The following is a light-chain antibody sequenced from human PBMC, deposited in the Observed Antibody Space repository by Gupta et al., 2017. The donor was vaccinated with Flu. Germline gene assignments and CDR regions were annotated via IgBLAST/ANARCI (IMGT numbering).Light chain of an antibody. CDR1: SSDIGSHNY. CDR3: SSYSATGALAL. J-gene: IGLJ2*01. Sequence: QSALTQPAAVSGSPAQSINISCIGTSSDIGSHNYVSWYQQYPGRAPKLIMYDVTNRPSGISDRFAGSKSANTASLTISGLQAEDEADYYCSSYSATGALALFGGGTRVTVL. V-gene: IGLV2-14*03. CDR2: DVT.